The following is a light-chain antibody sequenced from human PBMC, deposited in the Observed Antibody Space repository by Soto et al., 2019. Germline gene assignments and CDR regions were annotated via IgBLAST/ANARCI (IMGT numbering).Light chain of an antibody. CDR2: VTS. CDR1: QGIGTE. J-gene: IGKJ1*01. V-gene: IGKV1-6*01. Sequence: AIQMTQTPSSLSASVGDRVTITCRASQGIGTELGWYQQRPGKAPRLLIYVTSTLQYGVPSRFSGSGSDTDFTLIISSLQPEDFATYYCLQDSSYPRTFGQGTKVEIK. CDR3: LQDSSYPRT.